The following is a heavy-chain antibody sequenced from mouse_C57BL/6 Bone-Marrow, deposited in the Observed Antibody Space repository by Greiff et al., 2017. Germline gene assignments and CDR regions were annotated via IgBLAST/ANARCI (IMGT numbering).Heavy chain of an antibody. CDR3: ARRGNYDWYFDV. V-gene: IGHV1-9*01. D-gene: IGHD1-1*01. Sequence: QVQLQQSGAELMKPGASVKLSCKATGYTFTGYWIEWVKQRPGHGLEWIGEILPGGGSTNYNEKFKGKATFTADTSSNTAYMQLSSLTTEDAAIYYCARRGNYDWYFDVWGTGTTVTVSS. CDR2: ILPGGGST. CDR1: GYTFTGYW. J-gene: IGHJ1*03.